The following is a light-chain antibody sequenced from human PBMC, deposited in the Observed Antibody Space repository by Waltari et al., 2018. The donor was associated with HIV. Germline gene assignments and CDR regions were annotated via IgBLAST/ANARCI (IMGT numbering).Light chain of an antibody. CDR2: KAS. J-gene: IGKJ4*01. CDR3: QQYDTYPLT. CDR1: QSISGG. Sequence: DIQMTQSPSTLSASVGDSVTITCRASQSISGGLAWYQKRTGQAPKLLIYKASSLESGVPSRLSGSESGTEFTLAISSLQPDDFATYYCQQYDTYPLTFGGGTKVEIK. V-gene: IGKV1-5*03.